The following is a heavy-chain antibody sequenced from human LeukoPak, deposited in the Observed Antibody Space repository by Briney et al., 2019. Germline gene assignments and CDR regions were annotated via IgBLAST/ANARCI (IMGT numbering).Heavy chain of an antibody. CDR1: GFIFSNYI. CDR3: ANTQVGANIRVVH. V-gene: IGHV3-23*01. J-gene: IGHJ5*02. Sequence: GGSLRLSCAASGFIFSNYIMIWVRQAPGKGLDWVSAISGSGGSTYYADSVKGRFTISRDNSKNTLYLQMNSLRAEDTAVYYCANTQVGANIRVVHWGQGTLVTVSS. CDR2: ISGSGGST. D-gene: IGHD1-26*01.